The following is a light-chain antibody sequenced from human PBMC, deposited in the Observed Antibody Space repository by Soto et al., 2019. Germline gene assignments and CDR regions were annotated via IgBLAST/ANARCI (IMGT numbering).Light chain of an antibody. V-gene: IGKV3-11*01. Sequence: EIVLTQSPPTLSLSPGERATLSCRASQSVSGKLAWYQQKVGQAPRLLIYDASNRATGIPARFSASGSGTDFTLTISSLEPEDFAVYYCQQRGGWPLTFGGGTKVEIK. J-gene: IGKJ4*01. CDR1: QSVSGK. CDR2: DAS. CDR3: QQRGGWPLT.